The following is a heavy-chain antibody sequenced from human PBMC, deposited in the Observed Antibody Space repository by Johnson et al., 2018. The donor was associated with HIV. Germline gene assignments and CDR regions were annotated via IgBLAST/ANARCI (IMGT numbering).Heavy chain of an antibody. D-gene: IGHD3-22*01. CDR2: IDTTGDT. Sequence: VQLVESGGGSLQPGGSLRLSCAASGFTFSAYEMHWVRQSTGKGLEWVSSIDTTGDTYYPDSVKGRFTISRENAKSSLYLQMNSLRAEETAVYYCARDLPGDYYDSSGYPRRHDAFDIWGQGTMVTVSS. CDR1: GFTFSAYE. J-gene: IGHJ3*02. V-gene: IGHV3-13*01. CDR3: ARDLPGDYYDSSGYPRRHDAFDI.